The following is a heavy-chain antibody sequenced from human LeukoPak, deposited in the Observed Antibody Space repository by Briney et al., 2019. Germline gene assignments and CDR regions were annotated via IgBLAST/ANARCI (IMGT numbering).Heavy chain of an antibody. Sequence: PSETLSLTCSVSSVSINGYYWSWIRQSAGKGLEWLGRFYFSGSSDYNPSLKSRVSMSIDTSQNQFYLRLTSVTAADTGVYFCAREVNEKHDAFDMWGQGTMVAVSS. D-gene: IGHD2-8*01. J-gene: IGHJ3*02. V-gene: IGHV4-4*07. CDR1: SVSINGYY. CDR3: AREVNEKHDAFDM. CDR2: FYFSGSS.